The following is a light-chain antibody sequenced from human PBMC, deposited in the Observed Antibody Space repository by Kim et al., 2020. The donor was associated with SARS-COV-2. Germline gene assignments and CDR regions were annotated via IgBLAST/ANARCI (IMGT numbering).Light chain of an antibody. V-gene: IGLV4-69*01. CDR3: QTWDTVTVI. CDR2: LNSDGTH. Sequence: QPVLTQSPSASASLGASVKLTCTLSSGHSSYAIAWHQQQPEKGPRYLMRLNSDGTHSKADGIPDRFSLSSSGAERYLTISSLQSEDEADYYCQTWDTVTVIFGGGTKVTVL. CDR1: SGHSSYA. J-gene: IGLJ2*01.